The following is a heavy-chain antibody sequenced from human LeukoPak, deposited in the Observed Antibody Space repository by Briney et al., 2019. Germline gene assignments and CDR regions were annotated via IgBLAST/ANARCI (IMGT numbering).Heavy chain of an antibody. CDR2: IYSRGGT. CDR3: ARDPPGIAASGTYY. J-gene: IGHJ4*02. V-gene: IGHV3-53*01. D-gene: IGHD6-13*01. CDR1: VFSVSNNY. Sequence: GGSLRLFCGVSVFSVSNNYMNWVRQPPGRGLEWGSLIYSRGGTSYADSVKGRFTISRDSSKNTLFLQMNSLRVEDTAVYYCARDPPGIAASGTYYWGQGTLVTVSS.